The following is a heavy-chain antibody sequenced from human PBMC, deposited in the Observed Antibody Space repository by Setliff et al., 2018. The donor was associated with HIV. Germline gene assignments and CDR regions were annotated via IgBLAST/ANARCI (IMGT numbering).Heavy chain of an antibody. J-gene: IGHJ6*02. Sequence: GGSLRLSCAASGFTVSSNFMTWVRQAPGKGLEWVSVINNSGTTKYADSVKGRFTISRDNSKNTVFLQMNSLRADDTAVYYCARDRQIAAAGRSNYYYGMDVWGQGTKVTVSS. D-gene: IGHD6-13*01. CDR2: INNSGTT. V-gene: IGHV3-53*01. CDR1: GFTVSSNF. CDR3: ARDRQIAAAGRSNYYYGMDV.